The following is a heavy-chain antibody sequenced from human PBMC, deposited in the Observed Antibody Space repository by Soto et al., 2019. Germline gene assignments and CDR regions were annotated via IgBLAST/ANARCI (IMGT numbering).Heavy chain of an antibody. CDR1: GGSFSGYY. D-gene: IGHD5-18*01. V-gene: IGHV4-34*01. J-gene: IGHJ4*02. Sequence: PSETLSLTCAVHGGSFSGYYWDWIRQPPGKGLEWIGEVNHGGTSNYNPSLKSRVTISVDTSKNQFSLKLSSVTAADTAVYYCARYVDTAMRSPFDYWGQGTLVTVSS. CDR2: VNHGGTS. CDR3: ARYVDTAMRSPFDY.